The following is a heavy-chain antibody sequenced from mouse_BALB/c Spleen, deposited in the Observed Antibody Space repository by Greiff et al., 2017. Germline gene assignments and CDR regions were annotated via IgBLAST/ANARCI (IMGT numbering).Heavy chain of an antibody. J-gene: IGHJ3*01. CDR2: IDPANGNT. CDR3: APLPPWFAY. Sequence: EVKLVESGTVLARPGASVKMSCKASGYTFTSYWMHWVKQRPEQGLEWIGRIDPANGNTKYDPKFQGKATITADTSSNTAYLQLSSLTSEDTAVYYCAPLPPWFAYWGQGTLVTVSA. D-gene: IGHD2-12*01. V-gene: IGHV14-1*02. CDR1: GYTFTSYW.